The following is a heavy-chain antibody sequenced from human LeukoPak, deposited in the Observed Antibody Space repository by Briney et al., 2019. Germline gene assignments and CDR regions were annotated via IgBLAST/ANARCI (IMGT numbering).Heavy chain of an antibody. Sequence: GGSLRLSCAASGFTFDDYAMHWVRQAPGKGLEWVSGISWNSGSIGYADSVKGRFTISRDNAKNSLYLQMNSLRAEDMALYYCAKELGTTGAFDIWGQGTMVTVSS. V-gene: IGHV3-9*03. CDR2: ISWNSGSI. J-gene: IGHJ3*02. CDR1: GFTFDDYA. CDR3: AKELGTTGAFDI. D-gene: IGHD1-1*01.